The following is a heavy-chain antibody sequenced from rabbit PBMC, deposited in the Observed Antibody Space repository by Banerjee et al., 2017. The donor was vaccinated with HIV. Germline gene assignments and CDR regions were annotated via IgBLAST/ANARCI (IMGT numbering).Heavy chain of an antibody. V-gene: IGHV1S47*01. Sequence: QEQLVESGGGLVKPEGSLTLTCTASGFSFSNKYVMCWVRQAPGKGPEWVGCIYNGDGSTYYASWVNGRFSISRSTSLLTVTLQMTSLTAADTATYFCARDLTGVIGWNFNLWGQGTLVTVS. CDR1: GFSFSNKYV. CDR2: IYNGDGST. D-gene: IGHD1-1*01. J-gene: IGHJ4*01. CDR3: ARDLTGVIGWNFNL.